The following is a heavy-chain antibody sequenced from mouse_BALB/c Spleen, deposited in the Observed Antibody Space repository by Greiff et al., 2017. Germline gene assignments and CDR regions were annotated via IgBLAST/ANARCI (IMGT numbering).Heavy chain of an antibody. J-gene: IGHJ3*01. CDR1: GFTFSSYA. Sequence: DVKLVESGGGLVKPGGSLKLSCAASGFTFSSYAMSWVRQTPEKRLEWVASISSGGSTYYPDSVKGRFTISRDNARNILYLQMSSLRSEDTAMYYCARRDYYGSSYRTWFAYWGQGTLVTVSA. D-gene: IGHD1-1*01. V-gene: IGHV5-6-5*01. CDR3: ARRDYYGSSYRTWFAY. CDR2: ISSGGST.